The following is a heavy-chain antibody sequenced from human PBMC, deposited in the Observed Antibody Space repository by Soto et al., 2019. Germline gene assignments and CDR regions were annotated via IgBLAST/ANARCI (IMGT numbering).Heavy chain of an antibody. V-gene: IGHV1-18*01. Sequence: GASVKVSFKASGYTFTSYGISWVRQAPGQGLEWMGWISAYNGNTNYAQKLQGGVTMTTDTSTSTAYMELRNLRSDDTAVYYCARDLRTTVTTNNAFDIWGQGTMVTVSS. CDR3: ARDLRTTVTTNNAFDI. CDR1: GYTFTSYG. J-gene: IGHJ3*02. D-gene: IGHD4-17*01. CDR2: ISAYNGNT.